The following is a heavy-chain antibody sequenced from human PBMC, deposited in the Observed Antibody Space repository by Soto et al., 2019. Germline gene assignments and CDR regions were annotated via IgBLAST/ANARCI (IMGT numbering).Heavy chain of an antibody. D-gene: IGHD1-26*01. CDR2: IHYSGNT. CDR3: ARSSPGRELLHWFDY. Sequence: KTSETLSLTCILFARSISSSDYYWDWLRQPPGKGLEWIGTIHYSGNTYYNPSLKSRVTISVDTSKNQFSLKLNSVTAPDAAVYYCARSSPGRELLHWFDYWGQGTLVTVSS. CDR1: ARSISSSDYY. V-gene: IGHV4-39*01. J-gene: IGHJ5*01.